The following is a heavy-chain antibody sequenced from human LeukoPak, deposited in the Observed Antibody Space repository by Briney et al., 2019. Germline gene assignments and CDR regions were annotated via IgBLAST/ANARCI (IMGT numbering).Heavy chain of an antibody. D-gene: IGHD2-8*01. CDR1: GFTFSSYG. V-gene: IGHV3-30*18. Sequence: GGSLRLSPAASGFTFSSYGMHWVRQAPRKGLERVAIISSDGSQKFYADSVKGRFTISRDNSKNTLYLQMDSLRAEDTAVYCCAKEMGPMVHGDYWGQGTLVTVSS. CDR3: AKEMGPMVHGDY. J-gene: IGHJ4*02. CDR2: ISSDGSQK.